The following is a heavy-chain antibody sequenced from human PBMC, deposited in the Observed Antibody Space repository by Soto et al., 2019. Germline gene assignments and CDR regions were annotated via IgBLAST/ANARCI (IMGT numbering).Heavy chain of an antibody. J-gene: IGHJ5*02. Sequence: QVQLVQSGAEVKKPGSSVKVSCKASGGTFSSYAISWVRQAPGQGLEWMGGIIPIFGTANYAQKFQGRVTITADESTSTAYMELNSLRSEDTAVYYCAIEGIVVVPAATERGWFDPWGQGTLVTVSS. CDR1: GGTFSSYA. D-gene: IGHD2-2*01. CDR3: AIEGIVVVPAATERGWFDP. CDR2: IIPIFGTA. V-gene: IGHV1-69*01.